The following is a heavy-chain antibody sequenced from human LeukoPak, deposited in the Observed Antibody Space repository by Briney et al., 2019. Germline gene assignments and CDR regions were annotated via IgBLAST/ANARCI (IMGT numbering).Heavy chain of an antibody. CDR2: INPSGGST. CDR1: GYTFTSYY. J-gene: IGHJ4*02. CDR3: ARDLNSYYYDSSGYTKSGY. D-gene: IGHD3-22*01. V-gene: IGHV1-46*01. Sequence: ASVKVSCKASGYTFTSYYMHWVRQAPGQGLEWMGIINPSGGSTSYAQKFQGRVTMTRDTSTSTVYMELSSLRSEDTAVYYCARDLNSYYYDSSGYTKSGYWGQGTLVTVSS.